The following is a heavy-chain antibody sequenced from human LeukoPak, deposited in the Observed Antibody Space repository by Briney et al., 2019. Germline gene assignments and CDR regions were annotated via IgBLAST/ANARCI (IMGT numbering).Heavy chain of an antibody. J-gene: IGHJ4*02. CDR1: GFAFSTYP. D-gene: IGHD6-19*01. V-gene: IGHV3-74*01. CDR2: IHTDGIIR. CDR3: AYGTGWYFDY. Sequence: GGSLRLSCAASGFAFSTYPMLWVRQVLGKGPEWVSRIHTDGIIRNYADSVKGRFTISRDTAKNTLYLQMDSLRVEDTAVYYCAYGTGWYFDYWGQGALVTVSS.